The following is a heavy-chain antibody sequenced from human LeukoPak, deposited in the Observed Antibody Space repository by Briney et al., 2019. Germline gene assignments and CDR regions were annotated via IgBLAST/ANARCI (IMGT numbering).Heavy chain of an antibody. CDR3: ARLVTINTVTTARYWYFDL. CDR1: SGSISSSSYY. J-gene: IGHJ2*01. CDR2: SYYSGST. V-gene: IGHV4-39*01. Sequence: PSETLSLTCTVSSGSISSSSYYWGWIRQPPGKGLEWIGSSYYSGSTYYNPSLKSRVTISVDTSKNQFSLKLSSVTAADTAVYFCARLVTINTVTTARYWYFDLWRRGTLVTVSS. D-gene: IGHD4-17*01.